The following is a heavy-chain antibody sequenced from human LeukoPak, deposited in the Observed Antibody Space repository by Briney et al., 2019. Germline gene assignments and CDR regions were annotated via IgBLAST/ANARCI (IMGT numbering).Heavy chain of an antibody. CDR2: IRYDGSNK. V-gene: IGHV3-30*02. CDR3: AKIPPAPLFPSDP. J-gene: IGHJ5*02. Sequence: GGSLRLSCATSGFTFSDYGMHWVRQAPGKGLEWVAFIRYDGSNKYYADSVKGRFTISRDNSKNTLYLQMNSLSAEDTAVYYCAKIPPAPLFPSDPQGQGTLVTVSS. CDR1: GFTFSDYG. D-gene: IGHD2-21*01.